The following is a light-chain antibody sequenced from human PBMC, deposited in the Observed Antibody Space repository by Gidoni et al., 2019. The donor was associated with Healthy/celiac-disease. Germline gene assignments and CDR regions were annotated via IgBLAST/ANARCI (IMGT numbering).Light chain of an antibody. CDR1: QGIRND. CDR2: ASS. CDR3: LQDYNYPS. J-gene: IGKJ1*01. Sequence: QMTQSPSSLSASVGDRVTITCRASQGIRNDLGWYQQKPGKAPKLLIYASSSLQSGVPSRFSGSGSGTDFTLTISSLQPEDFATYYCLQDYNYPSFGQXTKVEIK. V-gene: IGKV1-6*01.